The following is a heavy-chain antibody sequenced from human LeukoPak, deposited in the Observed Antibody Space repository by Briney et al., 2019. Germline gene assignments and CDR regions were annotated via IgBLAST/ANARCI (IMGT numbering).Heavy chain of an antibody. CDR3: AKGYDTSGYYVGFDC. CDR1: GFTFSSYA. CDR2: MSSGGGGT. V-gene: IGHV3-23*01. D-gene: IGHD3-22*01. Sequence: PGGPLRLSCAASGFTFSSYAMSWVRQAPGKGLEWVSTMSSGGGGTYYADSVKGRFTISRDNSKNTLYLQMSSLRAGDTAVYYCAKGYDTSGYYVGFDCWGQGTLVTVSS. J-gene: IGHJ4*02.